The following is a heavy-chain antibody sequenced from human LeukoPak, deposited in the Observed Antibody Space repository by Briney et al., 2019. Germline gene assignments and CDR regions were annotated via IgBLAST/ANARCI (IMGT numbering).Heavy chain of an antibody. D-gene: IGHD3-22*01. J-gene: IGHJ3*02. CDR1: GFTFSSYW. CDR2: IKQDGSEK. Sequence: PGGSLRLSCAASGFTFSSYWMSWVRQAPGKGLEWVANIKQDGSEKYYVDSVKGRFTISRDNAKNSLYLQMNNLRAEDTAVYYCARDVVFYYFDSSGYFGAFDIWGQGTMVTVSS. CDR3: ARDVVFYYFDSSGYFGAFDI. V-gene: IGHV3-7*01.